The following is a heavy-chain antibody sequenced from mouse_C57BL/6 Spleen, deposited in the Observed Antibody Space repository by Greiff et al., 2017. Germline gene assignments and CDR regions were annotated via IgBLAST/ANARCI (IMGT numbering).Heavy chain of an antibody. CDR2: ISSGSSTI. D-gene: IGHD1-1*01. J-gene: IGHJ2*01. CDR1: GFTFSDYG. CDR3: ARPDYYGSSPYYCDY. V-gene: IGHV5-17*01. Sequence: EVKLMESGGGLVKPGGSLKLSCAAYGFTFSDYGMHWVRQAPEKGLEWVAYISSGSSTIYYADTVKGRFTISRDNAKNTLFLQMTSLRSEDTAMYYCARPDYYGSSPYYCDYWGQGTTLTVSS.